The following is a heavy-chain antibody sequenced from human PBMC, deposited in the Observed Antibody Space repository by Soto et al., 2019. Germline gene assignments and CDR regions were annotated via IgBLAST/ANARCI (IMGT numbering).Heavy chain of an antibody. V-gene: IGHV1-8*01. D-gene: IGHD3-22*01. Sequence: QVQLVQSGAEVKKPGASVKVSCKASGYPFTNYDINWVRQATGQGLEWMGWMNHHSGYTAYAQKFQGRVTMTRSTYMDTAYMELSNLRSDDTAVYYCARRIYSSGPWGFQHWCEGTLVSV. CDR1: GYPFTNYD. CDR3: ARRIYSSGPWGFQH. CDR2: MNHHSGYT. J-gene: IGHJ1*01.